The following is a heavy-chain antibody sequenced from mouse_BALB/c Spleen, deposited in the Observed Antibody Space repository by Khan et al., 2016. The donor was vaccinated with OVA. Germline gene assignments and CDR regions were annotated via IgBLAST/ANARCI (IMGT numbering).Heavy chain of an antibody. CDR2: INTYYGDA. Sequence: VHLVESGAELVRPGVSVKISCKGSGYTFTDFSMHWVKQRHAMSLEWIGVINTYYGDADYNQKFKDKATMTVDKSSNTAYMDLARLTSEDSAIYYCARGAGGDRFLYWGQGTLVTVSA. J-gene: IGHJ3*01. V-gene: IGHV1S137*01. CDR1: GYTFTDFS. CDR3: ARGAGGDRFLY. D-gene: IGHD3-2*01.